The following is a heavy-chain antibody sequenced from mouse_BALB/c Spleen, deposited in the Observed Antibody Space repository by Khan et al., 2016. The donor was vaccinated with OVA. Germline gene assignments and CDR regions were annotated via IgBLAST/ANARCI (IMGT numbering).Heavy chain of an antibody. D-gene: IGHD1-2*01. CDR1: GYSITSGYG. CDR2: ISYSGST. V-gene: IGHV3-2*02. J-gene: IGHJ2*01. CDR3: ARTARIKY. Sequence: EVQLQESGPGLVKPSQSLSLTCTVTGYSITSGYGWNWIRQFPGNKLEWMGYISYSGSTNYNPSLKSRISIPRETSKKQFFLQLNSVTTEDTATYYCARTARIKYWGQGTTLTVSS.